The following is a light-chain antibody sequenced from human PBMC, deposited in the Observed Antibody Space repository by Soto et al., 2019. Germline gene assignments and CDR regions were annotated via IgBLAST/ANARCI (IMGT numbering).Light chain of an antibody. V-gene: IGLV2-8*01. CDR3: SSYAGSNNWV. J-gene: IGLJ3*02. CDR1: SSDVGDYNY. CDR2: EVS. Sequence: QSALTQPPSASGSPGQSVTNSCTGTSSDVGDYNYVSWYQQHPGKAPKLMIYEVSKRPSGVPDRFSGSKSRNTASLTVSGLQAEDEADYYCSSYAGSNNWVFGGGTKLTVL.